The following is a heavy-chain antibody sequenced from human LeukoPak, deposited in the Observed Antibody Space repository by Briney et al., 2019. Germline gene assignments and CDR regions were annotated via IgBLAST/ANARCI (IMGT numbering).Heavy chain of an antibody. J-gene: IGHJ4*02. CDR3: AKYGSGTYYNGLY. CDR1: GFTFSNYA. V-gene: IGHV3-23*01. Sequence: GGSLRLSCAASGFTFSNYAMTWVRQAPGKGLQWVSTISFSGDNTYYADSVKGRFTISSDTSKSTLYLQMNSLKDEDTAVYYCAKYGSGTYYNGLYWGQGTLVTVSS. CDR2: ISFSGDNT. D-gene: IGHD3-10*01.